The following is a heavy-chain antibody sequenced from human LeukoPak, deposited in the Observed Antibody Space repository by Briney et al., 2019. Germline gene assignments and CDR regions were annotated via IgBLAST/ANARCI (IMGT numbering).Heavy chain of an antibody. CDR2: ISSSSSNI. V-gene: IGHV3-48*04. CDR3: ARVGRSGWTVDY. CDR1: GFDFSTYS. J-gene: IGHJ4*02. D-gene: IGHD6-19*01. Sequence: PGGSLRLSCAASGFDFSTYSIDWVRQAPGKGLEWASYISSSSSNIYHADSVKGRFTISRDNAKNSLHLQMNSLRAEDTAVYYCARVGRSGWTVDYWGQGTLVTVSS.